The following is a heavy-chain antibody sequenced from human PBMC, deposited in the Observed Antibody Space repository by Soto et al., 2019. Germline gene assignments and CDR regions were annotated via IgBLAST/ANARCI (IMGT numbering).Heavy chain of an antibody. V-gene: IGHV1-2*04. CDR3: ARDGGGSGATLGYGMDV. Sequence: ASVKVSCKASGYTFTGYYMHWVRQAPGQGLEWMGWINPNSGGTNYAQKIQGWVTMTRDTSISTAYMELSRLRSDDTAVYYFARDGGGSGATLGYGMDVWGQGTTVTVSS. CDR2: INPNSGGT. J-gene: IGHJ6*02. CDR1: GYTFTGYY. D-gene: IGHD1-26*01.